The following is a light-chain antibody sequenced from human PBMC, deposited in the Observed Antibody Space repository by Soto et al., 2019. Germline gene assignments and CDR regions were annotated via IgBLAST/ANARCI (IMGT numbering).Light chain of an antibody. CDR1: QSISNF. Sequence: DIQLIQSPSSLSASVGDRVTITCRASQSISNFLNWYQHKPGKAPKLLIYAASNLQGGVPSRFSGSGSGTDFTLTISSLDPEDFATYYCQQSYSTPGFGRGTKVEVK. V-gene: IGKV1-39*01. CDR3: QQSYSTPG. CDR2: AAS. J-gene: IGKJ1*01.